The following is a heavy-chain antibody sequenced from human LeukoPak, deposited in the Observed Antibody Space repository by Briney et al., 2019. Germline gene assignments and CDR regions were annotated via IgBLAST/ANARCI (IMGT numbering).Heavy chain of an antibody. V-gene: IGHV3-30*18. CDR1: GFTFSSYG. J-gene: IGHJ4*02. CDR3: AKAKGDYDDY. Sequence: GGSPRLSCAASGFTFSSYGMHWVRQAPGKGLEWVAVISYDGSNKYYADSVKGRFTISRDNSKNTLYLQMNSLRAEDTAVYYCAKAKGDYDDYWGQGTLVTVSS. CDR2: ISYDGSNK.